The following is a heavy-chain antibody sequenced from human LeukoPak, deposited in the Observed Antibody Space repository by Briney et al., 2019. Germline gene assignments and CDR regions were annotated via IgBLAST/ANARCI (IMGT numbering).Heavy chain of an antibody. CDR2: INHSGST. CDR1: GGSFSGYY. J-gene: IGHJ4*02. CDR3: ARSRPASGSIDY. Sequence: SETLSLTCAVYGGSFSGYYWSWIRQPPGKGLEWIGEINHSGSTNYNPSLKSRVTISVDTSKNQFSLKLYTVTAADMAVYYCARSRPASGSIDYWGQGTLLTVSS. V-gene: IGHV4-34*01. D-gene: IGHD6-13*01.